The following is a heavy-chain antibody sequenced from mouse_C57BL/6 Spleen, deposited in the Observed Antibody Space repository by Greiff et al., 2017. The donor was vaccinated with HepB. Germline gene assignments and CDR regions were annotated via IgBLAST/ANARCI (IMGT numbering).Heavy chain of an antibody. CDR1: GYTFTSYG. CDR2: IYPRSGNN. D-gene: IGHD4-1*01. J-gene: IGHJ2*01. CDR3: ARKGLAGGYY. V-gene: IGHV1-81*01. Sequence: VQLQQSGAELARPGASVKLSCKASGYTFTSYGISWVKQRTGQGLEWIGEIYPRSGNNYYNEKFKGKATLTADKTSSTGYMELRSLTSEDSAVYFCARKGLAGGYYWGQGTTLTVSS.